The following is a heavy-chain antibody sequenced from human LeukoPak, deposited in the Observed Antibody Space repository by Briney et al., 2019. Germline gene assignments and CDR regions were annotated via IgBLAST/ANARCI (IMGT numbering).Heavy chain of an antibody. V-gene: IGHV3-23*01. CDR2: ISGSGGST. D-gene: IGHD1-26*01. J-gene: IGHJ4*02. CDR1: GFTFSSYA. Sequence: SGGSLRLSCAASGFTFSSYAMSWVRQAPGKGLEWVSAISGSGGSTYYADSVKGRFTISRDNSKNTLYLQMNSLRAEDTAVYYCANCPIVGAEDTDIDYWGQGTLVTVSS. CDR3: ANCPIVGAEDTDIDY.